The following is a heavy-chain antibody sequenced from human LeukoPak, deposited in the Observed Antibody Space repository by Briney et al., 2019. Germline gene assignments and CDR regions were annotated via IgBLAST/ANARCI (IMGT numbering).Heavy chain of an antibody. Sequence: SQTLSLTCTVSGGSISSGSYYWSWIRQPAGKGLEWIGRIYTSGSTNYNPSLKSRVTISVDASKNQFSLKLSSVTAEDTAVYYCTRHKGRAYFDYWGLGTLLTVSS. CDR1: GGSISSGSYY. D-gene: IGHD3-16*01. V-gene: IGHV4-61*02. CDR2: IYTSGST. J-gene: IGHJ4*02. CDR3: TRHKGRAYFDY.